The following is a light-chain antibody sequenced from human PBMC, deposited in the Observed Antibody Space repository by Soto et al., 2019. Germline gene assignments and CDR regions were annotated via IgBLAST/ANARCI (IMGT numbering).Light chain of an antibody. Sequence: DIQMTQSPSSVSASVGDRVTITCRASQRIANWLAWFQQKPGQAPKLLIHAATSLEVGAPSRFSGSGSGTEFTLTISSLQPDDFATYYCQQADSFPRSFGQGTKVEI. V-gene: IGKV1-12*01. CDR3: QQADSFPRS. CDR2: AAT. J-gene: IGKJ1*01. CDR1: QRIANW.